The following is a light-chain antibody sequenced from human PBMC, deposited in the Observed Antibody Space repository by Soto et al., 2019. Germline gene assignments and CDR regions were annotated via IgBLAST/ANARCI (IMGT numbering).Light chain of an antibody. CDR3: LQGAHWPPT. V-gene: IGKV2-30*01. Sequence: DVVMTHSPLSMPVTLGQSASISCKSSRSLVYSDGNTYLNWFHQRPGQSPRRLIYKVSNRDSGVPDSFSGSGSDMEFTLTISRVEAEDVGVYYCLQGAHWPPTFGHGTKVELK. CDR1: RSLVYSDGNTY. J-gene: IGKJ1*01. CDR2: KVS.